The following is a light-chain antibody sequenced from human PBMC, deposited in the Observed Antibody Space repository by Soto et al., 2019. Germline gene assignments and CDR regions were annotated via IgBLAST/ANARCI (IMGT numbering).Light chain of an antibody. CDR2: GAS. CDR3: QQFET. CDR1: QTVGSSF. V-gene: IGKV3-20*01. J-gene: IGKJ4*01. Sequence: ENVLTQSPATLSLSPGERATLSCRASQTVGSSFLAWYQQKRGQAPRLLIYGASNRATGIPDRFSGSGSGADFTLTINGLEPEDFAVYYCQQFETFGGGNKVEIK.